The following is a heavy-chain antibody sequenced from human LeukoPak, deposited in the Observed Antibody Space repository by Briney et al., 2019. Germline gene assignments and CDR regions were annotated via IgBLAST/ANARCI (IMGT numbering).Heavy chain of an antibody. CDR1: GGSISSYY. Sequence: SETLSLTCTVSGGSISSYYWSWIRQPAGKGLEWIGRIYTSGSTNYNPSLKSRVTTSVDTSKNQFSLKLSSVTAADTAVYYCARAMVRGVIIRPNAFDIWGQGTMVTVSS. CDR3: ARAMVRGVIIRPNAFDI. D-gene: IGHD3-10*01. CDR2: IYTSGST. V-gene: IGHV4-4*07. J-gene: IGHJ3*02.